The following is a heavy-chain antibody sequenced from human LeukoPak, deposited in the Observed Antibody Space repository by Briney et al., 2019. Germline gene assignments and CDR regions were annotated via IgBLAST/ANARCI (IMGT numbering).Heavy chain of an antibody. CDR2: TNPISGNT. CDR1: GYTFTSYD. Sequence: ASVKVSCKASGYTFTSYDINWVRQATGQGLEWMGWTNPISGNTGYAQKFQGRVTITRNTSISTAYMELSSLRSEDTAVYYCARGRGYSLDYWGQGTLVTVSS. V-gene: IGHV1-8*03. D-gene: IGHD3-10*01. J-gene: IGHJ4*02. CDR3: ARGRGYSLDY.